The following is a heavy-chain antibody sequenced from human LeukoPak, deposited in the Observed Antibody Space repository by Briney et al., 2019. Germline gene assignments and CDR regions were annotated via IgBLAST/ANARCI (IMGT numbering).Heavy chain of an antibody. CDR3: ATYDSWSGYNIAY. D-gene: IGHD3-3*01. V-gene: IGHV3-74*01. CDR2: IKEDGTYT. J-gene: IGHJ4*02. CDR1: GFTFSTYA. Sequence: GGSLRLSCAASGFTFSTYAIHWVRQAPGKGPVWVSRIKEDGTYTSYVDSVKGRFTITRDNAENSLYLQMNSLKVEDSAIYYCATYDSWSGYNIAYWGQGTLVTVSS.